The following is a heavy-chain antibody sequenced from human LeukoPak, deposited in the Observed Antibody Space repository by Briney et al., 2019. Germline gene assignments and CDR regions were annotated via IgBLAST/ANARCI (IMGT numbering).Heavy chain of an antibody. CDR3: AKSLYDSTGHYPYYFDY. CDR2: ISGSGGST. J-gene: IGHJ4*02. Sequence: AQSLTLSCAVSGPSCTAYAMNWVRQAPGKGLEWVSSISGSGGSTYYADSVKGRFTISRDNSKNTLYLQMHSLRVEDTAVYYCAKSLYDSTGHYPYYFDYWGQGTRVTVSS. CDR1: GPSCTAYA. V-gene: IGHV3-23*01. D-gene: IGHD3-22*01.